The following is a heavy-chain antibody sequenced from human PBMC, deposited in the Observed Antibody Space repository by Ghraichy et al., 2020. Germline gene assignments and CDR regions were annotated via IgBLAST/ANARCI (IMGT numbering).Heavy chain of an antibody. D-gene: IGHD2-21*02. J-gene: IGHJ4*02. CDR2: IRYDGSNK. V-gene: IGHV3-30*02. CDR1: GFTFSSYG. Sequence: GGSLRLSCAASGFTFSSYGMHWVRQAPGKGLEWVAFIRYDGSNKYYADSVKGRFTISRDNSKNTLYLQMNSLRAEDTAVYYCAKELAYCGGDCYTYFDYWGQGTLVTVSS. CDR3: AKELAYCGGDCYTYFDY.